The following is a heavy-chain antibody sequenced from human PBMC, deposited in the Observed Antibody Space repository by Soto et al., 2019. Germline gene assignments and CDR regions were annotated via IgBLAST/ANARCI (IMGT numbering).Heavy chain of an antibody. Sequence: QVQLQESGPGLVKPSETLSLTCTVSGGSISSYYWNWIRQPPGKGLEWIGYLYYSGSTNYNPSLTSRVTISVDTPKNQFALKLSSVTAADTAVYYCARGWGGYFQHWDQGTLVTVSS. V-gene: IGHV4-59*01. J-gene: IGHJ1*01. CDR3: ARGWGGYFQH. CDR1: GGSISSYY. CDR2: LYYSGST. D-gene: IGHD7-27*01.